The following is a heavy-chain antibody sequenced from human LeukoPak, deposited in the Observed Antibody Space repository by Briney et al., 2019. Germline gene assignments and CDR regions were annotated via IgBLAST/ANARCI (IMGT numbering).Heavy chain of an antibody. CDR3: AKLEYSSSSGGFFAD. CDR1: GFTFDDYA. Sequence: PGGSLRLSCAASGFTFDDYAMHWVRQAPGKGLEWVSGISWNSGSIGYADSVKGRFTISRDSAKNSLYLQMNSLRAEDMALYYCAKLEYSSSSGGFFADWGQGTLVTVSS. V-gene: IGHV3-9*03. CDR2: ISWNSGSI. D-gene: IGHD6-6*01. J-gene: IGHJ4*02.